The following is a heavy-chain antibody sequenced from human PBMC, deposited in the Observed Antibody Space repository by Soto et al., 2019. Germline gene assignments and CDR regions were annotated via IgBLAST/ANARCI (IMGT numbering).Heavy chain of an antibody. V-gene: IGHV3-23*01. CDR3: AKDGGDYYGSGTLRY. D-gene: IGHD3-10*01. CDR2: ISGSGGST. Sequence: EVQLLESGGGLVQPGGSLRLSCAASGFTFTSYAMTWVRQAPGKGLEWVSAISGSGGSTYYADSVKGRFTISRDNSKNTLYLQMNSLRAEDTAVYYCAKDGGDYYGSGTLRYWGQGTLVTVSS. J-gene: IGHJ4*02. CDR1: GFTFTSYA.